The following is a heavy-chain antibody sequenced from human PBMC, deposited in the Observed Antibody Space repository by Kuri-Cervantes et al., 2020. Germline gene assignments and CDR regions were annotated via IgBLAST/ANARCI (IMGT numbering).Heavy chain of an antibody. CDR3: AKLRGRFLEWLLDMDV. J-gene: IGHJ6*03. V-gene: IGHV3-48*03. D-gene: IGHD3-3*01. Sequence: GESLKISCAASGFTFSSYEMNWVRQAPGKGLEWVSYISSSGSTIYYADSVKGRFTISRDNAKNSLYLQMNSLRAEDTALYYRAKLRGRFLEWLLDMDVWGKGTTVTVSS. CDR1: GFTFSSYE. CDR2: ISSSGSTI.